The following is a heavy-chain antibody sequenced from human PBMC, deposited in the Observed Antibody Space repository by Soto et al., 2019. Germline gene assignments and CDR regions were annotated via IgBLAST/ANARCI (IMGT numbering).Heavy chain of an antibody. CDR3: ARYGSGSYYPTTFDY. Sequence: QVQLQESGPGLVKPSQTLSLTCTVSGGSISSGGYYWSWIRQHPGKGLECIGYIYYSGSTYYNPSLKSRVTXSXXXSQXQFALKLSSVTAADTAVYYCARYGSGSYYPTTFDYWGQGTLVTVSS. CDR2: IYYSGST. V-gene: IGHV4-31*03. J-gene: IGHJ4*02. CDR1: GGSISSGGYY. D-gene: IGHD3-10*01.